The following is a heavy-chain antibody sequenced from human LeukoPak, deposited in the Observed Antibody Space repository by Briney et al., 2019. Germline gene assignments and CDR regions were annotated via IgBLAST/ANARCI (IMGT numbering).Heavy chain of an antibody. CDR3: ARLYSSSVNF. V-gene: IGHV3-74*03. CDR1: GFTLRSHW. CDR2: INTDGSNI. D-gene: IGHD6-13*01. J-gene: IGHJ4*02. Sequence: GRSLRLSCAASGFTLRSHWMHWVRQAPGKGLVWVSRINTDGSNIKYVDSVKGRFAISRDNAKNSLYLQMNSPRADDTAVYYCARLYSSSVNFWGQGTMVTVSS.